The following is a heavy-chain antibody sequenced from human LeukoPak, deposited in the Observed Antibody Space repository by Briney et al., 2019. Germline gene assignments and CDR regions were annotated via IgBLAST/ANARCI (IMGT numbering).Heavy chain of an antibody. CDR1: GYTFTGYY. V-gene: IGHV1-2*06. Sequence: ASVKVSCKASGYTFTGYYMYWVRQAPGQGLEWMGRINPNSGGTNYAQKFQGRVTMTRDTSISTAYMELSRLRSDDTAVYYCARVGGGSGSYYFWGQGTLVTVSS. J-gene: IGHJ4*02. D-gene: IGHD1-26*01. CDR3: ARVGGGSGSYYF. CDR2: INPNSGGT.